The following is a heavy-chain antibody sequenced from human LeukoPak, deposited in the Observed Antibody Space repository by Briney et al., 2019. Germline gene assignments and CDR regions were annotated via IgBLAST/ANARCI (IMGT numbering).Heavy chain of an antibody. CDR3: ARGSKGGYCSGGSCLAFDI. CDR1: GGSISSGGYY. V-gene: IGHV4-31*03. D-gene: IGHD2-15*01. Sequence: TSETLSLTCTVSGGSISSGGYYWSWIRQHPGKGLEWIGYIYYSGSTYYNPSLKSRVTTSVDTSKNQFSLKLSSVTAADTAVYYCARGSKGGYCSGGSCLAFDIWGQGTMVTVSS. CDR2: IYYSGST. J-gene: IGHJ3*02.